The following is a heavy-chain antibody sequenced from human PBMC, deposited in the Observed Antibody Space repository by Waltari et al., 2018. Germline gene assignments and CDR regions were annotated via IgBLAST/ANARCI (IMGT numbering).Heavy chain of an antibody. CDR1: GFTFRTYA. J-gene: IGHJ4*02. CDR2: ILSSGTT. CDR3: AKGRKENHFDH. Sequence: QLLESGGGLVQPGGSLRLSCAASGFTFRTYAMNWIRQAPGKGLEWGAVILSSGTTFYGESGKGRFTVSRDDSNHTVHLQMNNLRNGDTAVYYCAKGRKENHFDHWGQGALVTVSS. V-gene: IGHV3-23*03.